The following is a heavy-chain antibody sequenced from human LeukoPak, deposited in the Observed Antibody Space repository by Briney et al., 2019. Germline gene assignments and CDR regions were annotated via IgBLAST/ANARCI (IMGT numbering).Heavy chain of an antibody. V-gene: IGHV3-74*01. Sequence: PGGSLRLSCAASGFTFSSYWMHWVRQAPGKGLVWVSRINSDGSSTSYADSVKGRFTISRDNAKNTLYLQMNSLRAEDTAVYYCARDRRDYDFWSGYYYFDYWGQGTLVTVSS. J-gene: IGHJ4*02. CDR1: GFTFSSYW. D-gene: IGHD3-3*01. CDR2: INSDGSST. CDR3: ARDRRDYDFWSGYYYFDY.